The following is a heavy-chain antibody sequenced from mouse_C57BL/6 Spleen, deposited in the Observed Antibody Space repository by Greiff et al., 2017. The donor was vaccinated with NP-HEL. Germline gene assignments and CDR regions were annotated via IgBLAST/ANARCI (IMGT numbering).Heavy chain of an antibody. CDR2: INPNNGGT. CDR3: ARGTTVVATRYFDV. CDR1: GYTFTDYY. Sequence: EVQLQQSGPELVKPGASVKISCKASGYTFTDYYMNWVKQSHGKSLEWIGDINPNNGGTSYNQKFKGKATLTVDKSSSTAYMELRSLTSEDSAVYYCARGTTVVATRYFDVWGTWTTVTVSS. V-gene: IGHV1-26*01. D-gene: IGHD1-1*01. J-gene: IGHJ1*03.